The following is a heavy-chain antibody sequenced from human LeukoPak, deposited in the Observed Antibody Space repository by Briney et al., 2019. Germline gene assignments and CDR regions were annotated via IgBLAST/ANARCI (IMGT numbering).Heavy chain of an antibody. CDR1: RLTFSDYY. Sequence: GGSLRLSCAASRLTFSDYYMTWIRQAPGKGLEWVSSISGSGTTTYSADSVRGRFTVSRDNAKNSVFLYMNSLRAEDTAVYYCAIQSTMIVVVPYFDYWGQGTLVTVSS. D-gene: IGHD3-22*01. CDR3: AIQSTMIVVVPYFDY. V-gene: IGHV3-11*04. CDR2: ISGSGTTT. J-gene: IGHJ4*02.